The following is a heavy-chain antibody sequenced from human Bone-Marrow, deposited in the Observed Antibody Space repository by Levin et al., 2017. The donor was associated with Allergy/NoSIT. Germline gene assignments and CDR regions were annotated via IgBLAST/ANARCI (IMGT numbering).Heavy chain of an antibody. CDR2: ISYDGSNK. CDR3: AKANFSKADLHFYYYLDV. V-gene: IGHV3-30*18. J-gene: IGHJ6*03. Sequence: PGGSLRLSCAASGFSFGSSGMHWVRQAPGKGLEWVAVISYDGSNKDYAESMKGRFTISRDNSKDTLYLQMSSLRVEDTGVYYCAKANFSKADLHFYYYLDVWGKGTTVTVSS. CDR1: GFSFGSSG. D-gene: IGHD2/OR15-2a*01.